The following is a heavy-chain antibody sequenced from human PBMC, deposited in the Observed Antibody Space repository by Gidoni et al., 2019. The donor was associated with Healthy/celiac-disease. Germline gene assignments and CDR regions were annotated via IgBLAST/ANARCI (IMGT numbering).Heavy chain of an antibody. J-gene: IGHJ4*02. CDR1: GGSISSSSYY. V-gene: IGHV4-39*01. D-gene: IGHD4-17*01. CDR2: IYYSGST. CDR3: AAGEDGDYDY. Sequence: QLQLQESGPGLVKPSETLSLTCTVSGGSISSSSYYWGWIRQPPGKWLEWIGSIYYSGSTYYNPSLKSRVTISVDTSKNQFSLKLSSVTAADTAVYYCAAGEDGDYDYWGQGTLVTVSS.